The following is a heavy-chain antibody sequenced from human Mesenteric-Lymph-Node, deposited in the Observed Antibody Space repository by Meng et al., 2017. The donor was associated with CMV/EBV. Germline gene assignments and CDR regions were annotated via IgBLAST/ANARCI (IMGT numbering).Heavy chain of an antibody. CDR3: ARVGFGDTAWFDY. J-gene: IGHJ4*02. Sequence: VSGGSITSSNWRSWVRQPPGEGLEWIGEIHHSGSTNYNPSLKSRVTISVDKSKNHFSLKLSSVTAADTAVYYCARVGFGDTAWFDYWGQGTLVTVSS. CDR1: GGSITSSNW. V-gene: IGHV4-4*02. CDR2: IHHSGST. D-gene: IGHD5-18*01.